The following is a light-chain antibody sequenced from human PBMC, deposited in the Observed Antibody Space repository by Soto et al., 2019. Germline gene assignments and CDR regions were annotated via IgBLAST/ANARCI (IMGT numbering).Light chain of an antibody. J-gene: IGLJ1*01. CDR1: SHDIGNGYDS. Sequence: QSVLTQPASVSGSPGQSITISCTGTSHDIGNGYDSVSWYQQHPGKAPKLIIYDVVNRPSGVSSRFSGSKSGNTASLTISGLQAEDEADCYCCSYAGSYTHVFGTGTKV. CDR2: DVV. CDR3: CSYAGSYTHV. V-gene: IGLV2-14*03.